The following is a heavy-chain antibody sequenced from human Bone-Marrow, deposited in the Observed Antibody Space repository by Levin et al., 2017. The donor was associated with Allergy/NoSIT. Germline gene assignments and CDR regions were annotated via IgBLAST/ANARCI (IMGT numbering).Heavy chain of an antibody. D-gene: IGHD3-22*01. CDR2: ISWNSGSI. CDR1: GFNFDHYA. Sequence: QHGESLKISCAASGFNFDHYAMHWVRQAPGKGLEWVSGISWNSGSIGYEDSVKGRFTISRDNAKNSLYLQMNSLRPEDTAFYYCAKDTEYYYDSTGYYNYWGQGTLVTVSS. J-gene: IGHJ4*02. CDR3: AKDTEYYYDSTGYYNY. V-gene: IGHV3-9*01.